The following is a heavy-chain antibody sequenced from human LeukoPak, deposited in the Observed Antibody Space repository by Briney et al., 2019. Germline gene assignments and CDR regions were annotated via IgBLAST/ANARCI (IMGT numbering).Heavy chain of an antibody. Sequence: SETLSLTCTVSGDSIISDIFYWAWVRQPPGKGLESIGSIYYSGSTFYNPPLQSRVTISVDTSKNQFSLKLSFVTAADTALYYCARHVAIHSSTAAAGGFDHWGQGILVSVSS. D-gene: IGHD6-13*01. CDR1: GDSIISDIFY. J-gene: IGHJ4*02. CDR2: IYYSGST. V-gene: IGHV4-39*01. CDR3: ARHVAIHSSTAAAGGFDH.